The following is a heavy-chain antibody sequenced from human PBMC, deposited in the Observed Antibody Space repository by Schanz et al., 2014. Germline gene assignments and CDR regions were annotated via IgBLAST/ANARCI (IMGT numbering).Heavy chain of an antibody. CDR1: GYTFTSYG. D-gene: IGHD5-18*01. J-gene: IGHJ3*02. Sequence: QVQLVQSWAEVKGPGASVKVSCKASGYTFTSYGINWVRQAPGQGLEWMGWINGYNGHTLYAQKFQGRVTMTTDTSTSTSYMELRSLRSDNTALYYCTRGGYSYALSAFDIWGQGTMVTVSS. CDR2: INGYNGHT. CDR3: TRGGYSYALSAFDI. V-gene: IGHV1-18*01.